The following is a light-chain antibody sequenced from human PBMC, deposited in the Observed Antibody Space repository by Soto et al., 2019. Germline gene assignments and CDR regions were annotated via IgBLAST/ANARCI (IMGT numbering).Light chain of an antibody. Sequence: AIPMTQAPSSLSASVGDRVTIACRASQAIRSDLGWYQQKPGKAPNLLIYATSSLHSGVPSRFSGSGSGTDFTLTISSLQPEDFATYYCLQDYDYPWTFGQGTRVEVK. CDR3: LQDYDYPWT. CDR1: QAIRSD. CDR2: ATS. J-gene: IGKJ1*01. V-gene: IGKV1-6*01.